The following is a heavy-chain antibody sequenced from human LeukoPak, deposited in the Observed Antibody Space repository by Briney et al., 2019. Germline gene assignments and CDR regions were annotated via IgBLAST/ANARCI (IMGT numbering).Heavy chain of an antibody. J-gene: IGHJ5*02. Sequence: PGGSLRLSCAASGLTVSSNYMSWVHQAPGKGLEWVSLIYSGGSTYYADSVKGRFTISRDNSKNTLYLQMNSLRAEDTAAYYCARNSYSSGWYNWFDPWGQGTLVTVSS. CDR1: GLTVSSNY. D-gene: IGHD6-19*01. CDR2: IYSGGST. V-gene: IGHV3-66*01. CDR3: ARNSYSSGWYNWFDP.